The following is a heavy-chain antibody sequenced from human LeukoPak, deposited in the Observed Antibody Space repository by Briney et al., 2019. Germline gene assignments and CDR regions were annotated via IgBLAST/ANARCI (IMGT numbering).Heavy chain of an antibody. CDR1: GYTFTSYG. Sequence: GASVKVSCKASGYTFTSYGISWVRQAPGQGLEWKGWISAYNGNTNYAQKLQGRVTMTTDTSTSTAYMELRSLRSDDTAVYYCARVPCSSTSCYGDFDYWGQGTLVTVSS. V-gene: IGHV1-18*01. CDR2: ISAYNGNT. CDR3: ARVPCSSTSCYGDFDY. J-gene: IGHJ4*02. D-gene: IGHD2-2*01.